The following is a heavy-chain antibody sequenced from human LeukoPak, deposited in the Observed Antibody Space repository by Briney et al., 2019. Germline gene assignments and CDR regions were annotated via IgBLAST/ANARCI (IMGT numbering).Heavy chain of an antibody. CDR3: ARDLIVGANHDAFDI. CDR2: IWYDGSNK. D-gene: IGHD1-26*01. J-gene: IGHJ3*02. Sequence: GGSLRLSCAASGFTFSSYGMHWVRRAPGKGLEWVAVIWYDGSNKYYADSVKGRFTISRDNSKNTLYLQMNSLRAEDTAVYYCARDLIVGANHDAFDIWGQGTMVTVSS. CDR1: GFTFSSYG. V-gene: IGHV3-33*01.